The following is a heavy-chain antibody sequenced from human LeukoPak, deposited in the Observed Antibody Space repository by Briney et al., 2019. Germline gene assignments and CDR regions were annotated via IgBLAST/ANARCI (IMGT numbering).Heavy chain of an antibody. CDR3: ARSVGATSVDY. CDR1: GGSISSGDYY. V-gene: IGHV4-61*03. Sequence: SETLSLTCTVSGGSISSGDYYWSWIRQPPGKGLEWIGYLYYSGITKYNPSLKSRVTISVDTSKNHFSLRLSSVTAADSAVYYCARSVGATSVDYWGQGTLVTVSS. D-gene: IGHD1-26*01. J-gene: IGHJ4*02. CDR2: LYYSGIT.